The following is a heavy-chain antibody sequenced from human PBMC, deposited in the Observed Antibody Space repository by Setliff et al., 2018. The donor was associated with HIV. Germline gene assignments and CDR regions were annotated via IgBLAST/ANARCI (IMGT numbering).Heavy chain of an antibody. V-gene: IGHV1-8*03. CDR2: MTPYSGNT. J-gene: IGHJ3*02. CDR3: ARIPTGGAFDI. Sequence: GASVKVSCKTSGDTFTSYDINWVRQAAGHGLEWMGWMTPYSGNTGYAQKFQGRLTITRDTSANTAYMELSSLRSEDTAVYYCARIPTGGAFDIWGQGTVVTVSS. D-gene: IGHD7-27*01. CDR1: GDTFTSYD.